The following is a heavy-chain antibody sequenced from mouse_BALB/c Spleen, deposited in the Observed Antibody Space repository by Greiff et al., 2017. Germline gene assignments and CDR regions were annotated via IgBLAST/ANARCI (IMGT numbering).Heavy chain of an antibody. V-gene: IGHV1S137*01. CDR1: GYTFTDYA. Sequence: QVQLKQSGAELVRPGVSVKISCKGSGYTFTDYAMHWVKQSHAKSLEWIGVISTYYGDASYNQKFKGKATMTVDKSSSTAYMELARLTSEDSAIYYCARSNYGNYYAMDYWGQGTSVTVSS. J-gene: IGHJ4*01. CDR2: ISTYYGDA. D-gene: IGHD2-1*01. CDR3: ARSNYGNYYAMDY.